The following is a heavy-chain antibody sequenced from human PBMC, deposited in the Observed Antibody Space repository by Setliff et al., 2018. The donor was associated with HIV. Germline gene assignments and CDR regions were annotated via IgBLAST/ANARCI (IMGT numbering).Heavy chain of an antibody. D-gene: IGHD1-26*01. J-gene: IGHJ4*02. CDR3: ARVGSYWPTFDY. CDR1: GYTLTTYG. CDR2: INTETGNP. V-gene: IGHV7-4-1*02. Sequence: ASVKVSCKASGYTLTTYGISWVRQAPGQGPEWMGWINTETGNPMYAQGFTGRFVFSLDTSVSTAYLQINSLKAEDTAMYYCARVGSYWPTFDYWGQGALVTVSS.